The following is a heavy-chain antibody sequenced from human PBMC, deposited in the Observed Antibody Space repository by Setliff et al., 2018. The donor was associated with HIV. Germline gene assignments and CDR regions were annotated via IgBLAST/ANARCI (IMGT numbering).Heavy chain of an antibody. CDR2: IYGSGET. D-gene: IGHD6-25*01. J-gene: IGHJ4*02. CDR3: ARVLLYNSALDN. CDR1: GFTLSNTY. Sequence: GGSLRLSCAASGFTLSNTYMAWVRQAPGKGLEWVSTIYGSGETYHADSVKGRFTLSKDTSKNTMYLQMNSLRREDTAVYYCARVLLYNSALDNWGQGTLVTVSS. V-gene: IGHV3-66*02.